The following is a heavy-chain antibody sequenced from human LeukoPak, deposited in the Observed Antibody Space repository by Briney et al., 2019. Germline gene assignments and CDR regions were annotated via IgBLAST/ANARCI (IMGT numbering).Heavy chain of an antibody. CDR3: ARDREGSSWYGGTNWFDP. Sequence: ASVKVSCKASGYTFTSYGISWVRQAPGQGLEWMGWISAYNGNTNYAQKLQGRVTMTTDTSTSTAHMELRSLRSDDTAVYYCARDREGSSWYGGTNWFDPWGQGTLVTVSS. CDR2: ISAYNGNT. J-gene: IGHJ5*02. D-gene: IGHD6-13*01. CDR1: GYTFTSYG. V-gene: IGHV1-18*04.